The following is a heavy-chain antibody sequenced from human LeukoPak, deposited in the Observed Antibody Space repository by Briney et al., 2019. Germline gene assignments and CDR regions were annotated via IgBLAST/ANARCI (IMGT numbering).Heavy chain of an antibody. J-gene: IGHJ4*02. D-gene: IGHD3-10*01. CDR2: INSNSGVT. Sequence: ASVKVSFKASGYIFTSYYIHWVRHAPGQGLEWMGWINSNSGVTNYAQKFQGRVTMTSDMSSSTAYWELRRLKSDDTAVYYWARDPGSNFFDYWGQGTQMSVSS. V-gene: IGHV1-2*02. CDR3: ARDPGSNFFDY. CDR1: GYIFTSYY.